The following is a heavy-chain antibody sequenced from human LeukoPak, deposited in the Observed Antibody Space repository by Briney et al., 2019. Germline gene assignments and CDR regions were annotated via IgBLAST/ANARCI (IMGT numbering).Heavy chain of an antibody. CDR3: ARSSGRYGVY. Sequence: PGGSLRLSCAASGFTFSSYSMNWVRQAPGKGLEWVSYISSSSSTIYYADSVKGRFTISRDNAKNSLYLQMNSLRAEDTAVYYCARSSGRYGVYWGQGTLVTVSS. V-gene: IGHV3-48*01. J-gene: IGHJ4*02. D-gene: IGHD6-19*01. CDR2: ISSSSSTI. CDR1: GFTFSSYS.